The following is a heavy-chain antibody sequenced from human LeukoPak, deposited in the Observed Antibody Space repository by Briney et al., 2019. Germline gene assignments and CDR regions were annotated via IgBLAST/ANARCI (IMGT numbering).Heavy chain of an antibody. V-gene: IGHV4-30-4*08. CDR1: GASIRTGDFY. CDR3: ARERSMVRGMSWFDP. J-gene: IGHJ5*02. CDR2: IFYSGNT. D-gene: IGHD3-10*01. Sequence: DPSETLSLTCTVSGASIRTGDFYWSWIRQPPGKGLEWIGNIFYSGNTYYNPSLKSRVIISVDTSKNQFSLKLSSATAADTAVYYCARERSMVRGMSWFDPWGQGTLVTVSS.